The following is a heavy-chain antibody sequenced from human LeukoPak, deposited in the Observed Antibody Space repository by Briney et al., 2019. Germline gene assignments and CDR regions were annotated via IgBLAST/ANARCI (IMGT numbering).Heavy chain of an antibody. Sequence: SETLSLTCTVSGASISGHYWIWIRQPPGRGLEWIGYVYSSGSTNYNPSLKSRVPMSVDTSKNQFSLKLSSVTAADTAVYYCARDSSGYNWFDPWGQGTLVTVSS. D-gene: IGHD3-22*01. V-gene: IGHV4-59*11. CDR3: ARDSSGYNWFDP. CDR1: GASISGHY. CDR2: VYSSGST. J-gene: IGHJ5*02.